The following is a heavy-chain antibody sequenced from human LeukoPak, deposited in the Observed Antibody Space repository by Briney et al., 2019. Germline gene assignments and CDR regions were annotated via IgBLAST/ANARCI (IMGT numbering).Heavy chain of an antibody. J-gene: IGHJ6*03. Sequence: SVKVSCKASGGTFSSYAISWVRQAPGQGLEWMGGIIPIFGTANYAQKFQGRVTITTDESTSTAYMELSSLRSEDTAVYYCWASIGHYFYYYMDISGKGTTGTVSS. CDR3: WASIGHYFYYYMDI. CDR1: GGTFSSYA. V-gene: IGHV1-69*05. D-gene: IGHD2/OR15-2a*01. CDR2: IIPIFGTA.